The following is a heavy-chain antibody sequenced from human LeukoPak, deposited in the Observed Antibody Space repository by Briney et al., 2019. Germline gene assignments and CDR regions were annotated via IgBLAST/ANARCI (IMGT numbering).Heavy chain of an antibody. Sequence: GGSLRLSCAASGFTFSSYEMNWVRQAPGKGLEWVSYISSSGRTTYYADSVKGRFTISRDNSKNTLYLQMNSLRAEDTAVYYCARDSDYWGQGTLVTVSS. CDR3: ARDSDY. CDR2: ISSSGRTT. J-gene: IGHJ4*02. V-gene: IGHV3-48*03. CDR1: GFTFSSYE.